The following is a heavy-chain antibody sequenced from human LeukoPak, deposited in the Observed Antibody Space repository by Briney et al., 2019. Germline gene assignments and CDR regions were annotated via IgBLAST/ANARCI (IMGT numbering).Heavy chain of an antibody. CDR1: GYTFTGYY. V-gene: IGHV1-2*02. D-gene: IGHD1-1*01. Sequence: ASVKVSCKASGYTFTGYYMHWVRQAPGQGLEWMGWINPNSGGTNYAQKFQGRVTMTRDTSISTDYMELSRLRSDDTAVYYCARVKYNWNDWHYYYGMDVWGQGTTVTVS. CDR2: INPNSGGT. J-gene: IGHJ6*02. CDR3: ARVKYNWNDWHYYYGMDV.